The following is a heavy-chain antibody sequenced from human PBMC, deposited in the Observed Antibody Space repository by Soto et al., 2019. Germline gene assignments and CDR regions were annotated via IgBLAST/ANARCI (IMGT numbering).Heavy chain of an antibody. CDR1: GFTFSGYA. CDR2: ISGSGGST. J-gene: IGHJ4*02. CDR3: AKGYYDSSGYYFDY. V-gene: IGHV3-23*01. D-gene: IGHD3-22*01. Sequence: GGSLRLSCAASGFTFSGYAMSWVRQAPGKGLEWVSAISGSGGSTYYADSVKGRFTISRDNSKNTLYLQMNSLRAEDTAVYYCAKGYYDSSGYYFDYWGQGTLVTVSS.